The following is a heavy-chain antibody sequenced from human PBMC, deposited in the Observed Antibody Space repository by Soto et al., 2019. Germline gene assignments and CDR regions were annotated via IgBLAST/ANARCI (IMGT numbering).Heavy chain of an antibody. CDR1: GGTFSSYA. J-gene: IGHJ6*02. CDR3: ARMLRAPNYYYYGMDV. CDR2: IIPIFGTA. Sequence: GASVKVSCKASGGTFSSYAISWVRQAPGQGLEWMGGIIPIFGTANYAQKFQGRVTITAGESTSTAYMELSSLSSEDTAVYYCARMLRAPNYYYYGMDVWGQGTTVTVSS. D-gene: IGHD2-8*01. V-gene: IGHV1-69*13.